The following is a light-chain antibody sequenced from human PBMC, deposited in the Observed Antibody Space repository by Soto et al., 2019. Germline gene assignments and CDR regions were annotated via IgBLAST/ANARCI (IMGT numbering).Light chain of an antibody. CDR3: CSYAGRVV. V-gene: IGLV2-11*01. J-gene: IGLJ2*01. CDR2: DVS. CDR1: SSDVGGYNY. Sequence: QSVLTQPRSVSGSPGQSVTISCTGTSSDVGGYNYVSWYQQHPGQAPKLMIYDVSKRPSGVPDRFSGSKSGNTASLTISGLQAEDEADYYCCSYAGRVVFGGGTKLTVL.